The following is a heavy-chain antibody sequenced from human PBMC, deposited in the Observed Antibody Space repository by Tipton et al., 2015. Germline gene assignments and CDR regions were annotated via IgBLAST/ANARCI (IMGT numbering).Heavy chain of an antibody. CDR1: GFTFSIYW. Sequence: GSLRLSCAASGFTFSIYWMSWVRQTPGKGLEWVGQIKNDGSNKYYLDSMEGRFTISRDNAKNSLFLQMNTLRAEDTAVYYCARDVNGGYFDIWGQGTTVTVSP. J-gene: IGHJ3*02. CDR3: ARDVNGGYFDI. V-gene: IGHV3-7*01. D-gene: IGHD7-27*01. CDR2: IKNDGSNK.